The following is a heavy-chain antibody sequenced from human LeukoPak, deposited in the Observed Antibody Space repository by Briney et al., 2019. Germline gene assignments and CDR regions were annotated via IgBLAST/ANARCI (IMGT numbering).Heavy chain of an antibody. D-gene: IGHD3-9*01. V-gene: IGHV3-21*01. CDR1: GFTFSIYW. CDR3: ARDPLRYLRVGHYDY. Sequence: PGGSLRLSCAVSGFTFSIYWMNWVRQVPGKGLEWVSSIDYDSSHIYYAASVRGRFTISRDNARNSVYLQMNSLRVEDTAVYYCARDPLRYLRVGHYDYWGQGTLVAVSS. CDR2: IDYDSSHI. J-gene: IGHJ4*02.